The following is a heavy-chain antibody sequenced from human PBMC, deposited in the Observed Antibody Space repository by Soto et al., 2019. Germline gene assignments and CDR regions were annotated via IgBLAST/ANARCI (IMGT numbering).Heavy chain of an antibody. J-gene: IGHJ4*02. CDR2: MYPGDSDT. CDR3: ARYSGSYWHYLDF. D-gene: IGHD1-26*01. V-gene: IGHV5-51*01. CDR1: GYSFTSYW. Sequence: GESLKISCKGSGYSFTSYWIGWVRQMPGKGLEWMNIMYPGDSDTKYGSAFRGHVTISADTSVSTAYLQWRSLEATDSAIYYCARYSGSYWHYLDFWGQGTLVTVSS.